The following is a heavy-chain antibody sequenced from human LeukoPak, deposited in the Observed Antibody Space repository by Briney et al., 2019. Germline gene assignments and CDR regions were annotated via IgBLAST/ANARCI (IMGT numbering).Heavy chain of an antibody. CDR1: GYTFTSYD. D-gene: IGHD3-22*01. Sequence: ASVKVSCKASGYTFTSYDINWVRQATGQGLEWMGWMNPNSGNTGYAQKFQGRVTMTRNTYISTAYMELSSLRSEDTAVYYCARGLSVRNYDSSGYSYDYWGQGTLVTVSS. V-gene: IGHV1-8*01. CDR2: MNPNSGNT. J-gene: IGHJ4*02. CDR3: ARGLSVRNYDSSGYSYDY.